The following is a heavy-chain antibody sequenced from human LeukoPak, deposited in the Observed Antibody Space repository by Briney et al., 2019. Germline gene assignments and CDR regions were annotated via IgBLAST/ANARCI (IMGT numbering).Heavy chain of an antibody. Sequence: ASVKVSCKASGYTFTSYAMHWVRQAPGQRLEWMGWINAGNGNTKYSQEFQGRVTITRDTSASTAYMELSSLRSEDMAVYYCARAPGAAAPFDYWGQGTLVTVSS. V-gene: IGHV1-3*03. CDR2: INAGNGNT. D-gene: IGHD6-13*01. J-gene: IGHJ4*02. CDR1: GYTFTSYA. CDR3: ARAPGAAAPFDY.